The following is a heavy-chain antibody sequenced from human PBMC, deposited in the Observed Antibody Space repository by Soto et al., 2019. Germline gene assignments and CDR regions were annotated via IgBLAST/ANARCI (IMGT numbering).Heavy chain of an antibody. Sequence: GGSLRLSCAASGFTFSSYDMHWVRQATGKGLEWVSAIGTAGDTYYPGSVKGRFTISRENAKNSLYLQMNSLRAGDTAVYYCARNSDGSGSLDYWGQGTLVTVSS. J-gene: IGHJ4*02. CDR1: GFTFSSYD. V-gene: IGHV3-13*01. D-gene: IGHD3-10*01. CDR3: ARNSDGSGSLDY. CDR2: IGTAGDT.